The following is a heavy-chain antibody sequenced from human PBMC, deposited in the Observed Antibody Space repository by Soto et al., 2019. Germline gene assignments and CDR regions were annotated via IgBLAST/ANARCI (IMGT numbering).Heavy chain of an antibody. V-gene: IGHV4-59*08. J-gene: IGHJ4*02. D-gene: IGHD3-9*01. CDR2: IYYSGST. CDR1: GGSISSYY. Sequence: SETLSLTCTVSGGSISSYYWSWIRQPPGKGLEWIGYIYYSGSTNYNPSLKSRVTISVDTSKNQFSLKLSSVTAADTAVYYCARLLTGYYKIDYWGQGTLVTVSS. CDR3: ARLLTGYYKIDY.